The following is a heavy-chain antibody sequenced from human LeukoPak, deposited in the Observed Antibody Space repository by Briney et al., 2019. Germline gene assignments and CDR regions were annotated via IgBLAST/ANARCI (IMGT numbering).Heavy chain of an antibody. CDR1: GFTFSSYD. V-gene: IGHV3-23*01. CDR3: AKAVDVNTGYWFDP. D-gene: IGHD2-8*02. Sequence: GGSLRLSCAASGFTFSSYDMSWVRQAPGKGLEWVSNICGSGGSTYYADPVKGRFTISRDTFKSALFLQMNSLRAEDTAVYYRAKAVDVNTGYWFDPWGQGTLVTVSS. CDR2: ICGSGGST. J-gene: IGHJ5*02.